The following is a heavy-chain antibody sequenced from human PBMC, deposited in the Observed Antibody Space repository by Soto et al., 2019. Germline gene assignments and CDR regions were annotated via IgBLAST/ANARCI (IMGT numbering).Heavy chain of an antibody. D-gene: IGHD4-17*01. V-gene: IGHV4-34*01. CDR3: ESTVTTRRYPPMDV. J-gene: IGHJ6*02. Sequence: QVQLQQWGAGLLKPSETLSLTCAVYGGSLNDYYWSWIRQPPGTGLEWIGEIDHSGSANYTPSLKSRVTISVDTSQHQFSLKLSSVTAADTAVYYCESTVTTRRYPPMDVWGQGTTVTVSS. CDR1: GGSLNDYY. CDR2: IDHSGSA.